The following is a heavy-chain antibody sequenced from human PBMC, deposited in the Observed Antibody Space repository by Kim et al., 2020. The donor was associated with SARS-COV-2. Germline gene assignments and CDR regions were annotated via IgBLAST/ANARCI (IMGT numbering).Heavy chain of an antibody. D-gene: IGHD3-3*01. J-gene: IGHJ5*02. V-gene: IGHV3-53*01. CDR3: ARLENSQYNFWTGTGLGWLVP. CDR2: IYTGTNT. Sequence: GGSLRLSCAAPGFTVSQHYMSWVRQAPGKGLEWVSTIYTGTNTFYADSVKGRFTISRDTSKNALYLQMDSLRAEDTAVYSCARLENSQYNFWTGTGLGWLVPWGQGTLVTVSS. CDR1: GFTVSQHY.